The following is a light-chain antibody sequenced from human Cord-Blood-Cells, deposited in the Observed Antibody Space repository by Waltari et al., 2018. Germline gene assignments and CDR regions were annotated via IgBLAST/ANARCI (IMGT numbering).Light chain of an antibody. J-gene: IGLJ3*02. CDR2: SDN. V-gene: IGLV1-47*02. CDR1: RPNSGSNY. CDR3: AAWDDSLSGWV. Sequence: HSVLTQPPSASGTTGQGVTISCSGSRPNSGSNYVYWYQQPPGTAPKLLIYSDNQRPSGVPDRFSGSKSGTSASLAISGLRSEDEADYYCAAWDDSLSGWVFGGGTKLTVL.